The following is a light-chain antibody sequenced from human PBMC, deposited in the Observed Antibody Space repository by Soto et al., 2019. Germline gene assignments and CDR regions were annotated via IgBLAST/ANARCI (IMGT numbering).Light chain of an antibody. J-gene: IGKJ1*01. CDR3: QQYNNWPPTGT. CDR2: GAS. V-gene: IGKV3-15*01. CDR1: QSVSSN. Sequence: EIVMTQSPATLSVSPGERATRSCRASQSVSSNIAWYQQKPGQAPRLLIYGASTRATGIPARFSGSGSGTEFTLTISSLQSEDFAVYYCQQYNNWPPTGTFGQGTKVEIK.